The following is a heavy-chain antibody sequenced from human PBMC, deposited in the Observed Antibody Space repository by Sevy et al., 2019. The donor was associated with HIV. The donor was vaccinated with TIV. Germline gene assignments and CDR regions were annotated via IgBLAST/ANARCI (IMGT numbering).Heavy chain of an antibody. CDR2: VSYGWST. D-gene: IGHD3-22*01. Sequence: SETLSLTCTVSGGSIGSNSFYWGWIRQPPGKELEWIGTVSYGWSTYYDPSLGSRVTISVDASKTQFSRKLSSVTAADTAVYYSARPKVRSAYYYDTSGRQGKGDFDSWGQGTLVTVSS. J-gene: IGHJ4*02. CDR1: GGSIGSNSFY. CDR3: ARPKVRSAYYYDTSGRQGKGDFDS. V-gene: IGHV4-39*01.